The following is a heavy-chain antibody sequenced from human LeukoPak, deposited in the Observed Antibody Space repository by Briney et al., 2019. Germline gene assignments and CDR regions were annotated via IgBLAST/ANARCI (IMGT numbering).Heavy chain of an antibody. Sequence: GGSLRLSCAASGFTFSSYEMNWVRQAPGKGLEWVSYISSSDSTIYYADSVKGRFTISRDNAKNSLYLQMNSLRAEDTAVYYCAKKEYDSSGYVYWGQGTLVTVSS. CDR1: GFTFSSYE. J-gene: IGHJ4*02. D-gene: IGHD3-22*01. V-gene: IGHV3-48*03. CDR2: ISSSDSTI. CDR3: AKKEYDSSGYVY.